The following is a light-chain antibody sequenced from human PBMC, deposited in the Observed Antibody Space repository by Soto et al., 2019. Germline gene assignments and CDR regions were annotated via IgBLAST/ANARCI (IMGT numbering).Light chain of an antibody. CDR3: SAWDDSLNGRV. V-gene: IGLV1-44*01. J-gene: IGLJ3*02. Sequence: QSVLTQPPSASVTPGQRVIVSCSGSSSTIGSNTVTWYQQLPGTAPKLLIYSNNQRPSGVPDRFSGSKSGTSATLAISGLRAEDEAEDYCSAWDDSLNGRVFGGGTKLTVL. CDR1: SSTIGSNT. CDR2: SNN.